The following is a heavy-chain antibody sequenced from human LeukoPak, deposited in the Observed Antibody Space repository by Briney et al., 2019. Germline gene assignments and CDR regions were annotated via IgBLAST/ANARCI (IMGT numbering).Heavy chain of an antibody. V-gene: IGHV5-10-1*01. D-gene: IGHD6-6*01. CDR3: ASSPYSSSGFDY. J-gene: IGHJ4*02. CDR2: IDPSDSYA. Sequence: GESLKISCKGSGYSFTSYWISWVRQMPGKGLEWMGRIDPSDSYANYSPSFQGHVTIPADKSISTAYLQWSSLKASDTAMYYCASSPYSSSGFDYWGQGTLVTVSS. CDR1: GYSFTSYW.